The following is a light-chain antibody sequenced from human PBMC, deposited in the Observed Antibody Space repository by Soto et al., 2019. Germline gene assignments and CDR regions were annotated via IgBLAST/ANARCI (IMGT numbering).Light chain of an antibody. V-gene: IGKV3-20*01. Sequence: EIVLTQSPGTLSLSPGERATLSCRASQSVSSSYLAWYQQKPGQAPRLLIYGASSRATGIPDRFSGSASGTDFTLTISRLEPEDFAVYYCQHYGSSPYTFGKGTKLEIK. J-gene: IGKJ2*01. CDR3: QHYGSSPYT. CDR2: GAS. CDR1: QSVSSSY.